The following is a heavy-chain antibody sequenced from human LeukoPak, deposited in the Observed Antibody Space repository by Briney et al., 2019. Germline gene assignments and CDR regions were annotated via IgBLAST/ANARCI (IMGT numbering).Heavy chain of an antibody. Sequence: PGGSLRLSCAASGFALSSHWMTWVRQVPGRGPEWVANVNRDGSETYYLDSVKGRFTISKDNAKNSLYLHMNSLRAEDTALYHCARNNGMDVWGQGTTVTVAS. CDR2: VNRDGSET. CDR3: ARNNGMDV. CDR1: GFALSSHW. J-gene: IGHJ6*02. V-gene: IGHV3-7*03.